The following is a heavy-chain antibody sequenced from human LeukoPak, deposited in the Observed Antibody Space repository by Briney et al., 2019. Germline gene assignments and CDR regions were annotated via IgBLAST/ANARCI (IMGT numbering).Heavy chain of an antibody. D-gene: IGHD1-26*01. V-gene: IGHV3-23*01. J-gene: IGHJ6*03. CDR3: ARDQGARANFGSYYYYMDV. CDR2: ISGSGGTT. Sequence: GGSLRLSCAASGFTYSTYGMSWVRQAPGKGLEWVSGISGSGGTTYYADSVKGRFTISRDNSKNTLYLQMNSLRAEDTAVYYCARDQGARANFGSYYYYMDVWGKGTTVTVSS. CDR1: GFTYSTYG.